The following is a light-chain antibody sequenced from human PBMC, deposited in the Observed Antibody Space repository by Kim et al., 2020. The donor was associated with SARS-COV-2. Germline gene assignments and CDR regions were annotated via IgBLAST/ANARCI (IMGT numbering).Light chain of an antibody. Sequence: RATLNGKSSQTVLYNSNNKNYLAWYQQKPGQAPKLLIYWASIRESGVSDRLSGSGSETDFTLTISSLQAEDVAVYYCQQYYSTPPSFGQGTKLEI. J-gene: IGKJ2*03. CDR1: QTVLYNSNNKNY. CDR3: QQYYSTPPS. V-gene: IGKV4-1*01. CDR2: WAS.